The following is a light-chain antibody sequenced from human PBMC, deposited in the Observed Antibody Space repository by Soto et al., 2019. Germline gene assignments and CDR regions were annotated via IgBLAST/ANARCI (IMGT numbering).Light chain of an antibody. J-gene: IGKJ5*01. V-gene: IGKV3D-20*02. CDR2: DST. CDR1: QSVSGSF. CDR3: QQRNVWPPIT. Sequence: EIVLTQSPGTLSLSPGERATLSCRASQSVSGSFLAWYDHKPGQPPRLVVYDSTLRANGVPDRFSGNRSGTEFTLTINHLEPEDFAVYYCQQRNVWPPITFGQGTRLEIK.